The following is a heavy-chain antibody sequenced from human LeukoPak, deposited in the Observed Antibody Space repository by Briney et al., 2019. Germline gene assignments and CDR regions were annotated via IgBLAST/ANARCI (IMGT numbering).Heavy chain of an antibody. Sequence: SETLSLTCTVSGDSISSGNYHWAWTRQPPGKGLECIGSIHHSGNAYYNSSLESRVTISVDMSKNQFSLQLRSVTAADTAVYYCTRVRQGSQSDYRGQGTLVTVSS. J-gene: IGHJ4*02. CDR2: IHHSGNA. CDR1: GDSISSGNYH. CDR3: TRVRQGSQSDY. V-gene: IGHV4-39*07.